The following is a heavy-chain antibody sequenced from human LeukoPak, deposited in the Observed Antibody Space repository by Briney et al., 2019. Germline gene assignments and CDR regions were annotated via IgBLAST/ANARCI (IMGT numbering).Heavy chain of an antibody. CDR3: ARDRIVRRPGTNWFDP. J-gene: IGHJ5*02. D-gene: IGHD3-22*01. CDR2: ISRSSSYI. Sequence: GGSLRLSCAASGFTFSSYSMNWVRQAPGKGLEWVSSISRSSSYIYYADSVKGRFTISRDNAKNSLYLQMNSLRAEDTAVYYCARDRIVRRPGTNWFDPWGQGTLVTVSS. CDR1: GFTFSSYS. V-gene: IGHV3-21*01.